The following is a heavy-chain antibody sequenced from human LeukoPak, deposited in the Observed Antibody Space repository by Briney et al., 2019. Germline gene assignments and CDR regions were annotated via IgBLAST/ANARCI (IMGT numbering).Heavy chain of an antibody. J-gene: IGHJ4*02. D-gene: IGHD6-19*01. CDR3: ARVGGSGCPRGEFDY. CDR1: GFTFSSYS. V-gene: IGHV4-39*07. Sequence: PGGSLRLSCAASGFTFSSYSMNWVRQPPGKGLEWIGTIYYTGSTFYNPSLKSRVTISLDTSKNQFSLRLNSVTAADTAVYYCARVGGSGCPRGEFDYWGQGTLVTVSS. CDR2: IYYTGST.